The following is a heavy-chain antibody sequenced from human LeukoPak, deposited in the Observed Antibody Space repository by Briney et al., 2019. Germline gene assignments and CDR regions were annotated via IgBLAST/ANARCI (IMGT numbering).Heavy chain of an antibody. Sequence: HPGGSLRLSCAASGFIFSIYAMSWVRQAPGKGLEWVSGISGSGDSTYYADSVKGRFTISRDNSKNTLYLQVNNLRAEDTAVYYCAKGGNDYYYMDVWGKGTTVTVSS. CDR3: AKGGNDYYYMDV. V-gene: IGHV3-23*01. D-gene: IGHD4-23*01. J-gene: IGHJ6*03. CDR2: ISGSGDST. CDR1: GFIFSIYA.